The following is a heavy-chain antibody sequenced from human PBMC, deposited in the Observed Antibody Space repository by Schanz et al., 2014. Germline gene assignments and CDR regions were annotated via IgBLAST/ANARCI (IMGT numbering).Heavy chain of an antibody. Sequence: QLQLVQSGAEVKKPGSSVKVSCKLSGGTFSSYTISWMRQARGQGLEWVGRFIPILDVGNYAQQFQGRVTFTADRSTSTAYMELSSLRSEDTAVYCCARGYGDSPTDVWGQGTLVTVSS. J-gene: IGHJ4*02. D-gene: IGHD4-17*01. V-gene: IGHV1-69*02. CDR1: GGTFSSYT. CDR2: FIPILDVG. CDR3: ARGYGDSPTDV.